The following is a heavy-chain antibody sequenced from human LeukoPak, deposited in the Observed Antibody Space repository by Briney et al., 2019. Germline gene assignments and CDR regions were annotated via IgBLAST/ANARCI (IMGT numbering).Heavy chain of an antibody. D-gene: IGHD3-22*01. CDR2: IYYSGST. V-gene: IGHV4-59*01. CDR3: AREASWYYYDSSGYRHFDY. CDR1: GGSISSYY. J-gene: IGHJ4*02. Sequence: SETLSLTCTVSGGSISSYYWSWIRQPPGKGLEWIGYIYYSGSTNYNPSLKSRVTISVDTSKNQFSLKLSSVTAADTAVYYCAREASWYYYDSSGYRHFDYWGQGTLVAVSS.